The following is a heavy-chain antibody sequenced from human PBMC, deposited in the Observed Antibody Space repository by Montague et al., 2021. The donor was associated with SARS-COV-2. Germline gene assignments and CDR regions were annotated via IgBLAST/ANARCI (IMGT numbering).Heavy chain of an antibody. CDR3: ARFWSGYVDK. J-gene: IGHJ4*02. CDR1: GGSIRSYY. V-gene: IGHV4-59*01. Sequence: SETLSLTCSFSGGSIRSYYWSRIRLPPGKALEWLGCIYYTGETTHNPSLKSRVTISVDTSRSQFSLRLTSVTAADTAVYFCARFWSGYVDKWSQGTLVTVSS. D-gene: IGHD3-3*01. CDR2: IYYTGET.